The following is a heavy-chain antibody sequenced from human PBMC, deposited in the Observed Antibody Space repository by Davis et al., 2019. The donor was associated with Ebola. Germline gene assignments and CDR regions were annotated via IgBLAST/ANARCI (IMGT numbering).Heavy chain of an antibody. CDR2: ISYDGSNK. J-gene: IGHJ6*02. CDR3: AKDRSSGWYPYYYGMDV. V-gene: IGHV3-30*18. CDR1: GFTFSSYG. D-gene: IGHD6-19*01. Sequence: GESLKISCAASGFTFSSYGMHWVRQAPGKGLEWVAVISYDGSNKYYADSVKGRFTISRDNSKNTLYLQMNSLRAEDTAVYYCAKDRSSGWYPYYYGMDVWGQGTTVTVSS.